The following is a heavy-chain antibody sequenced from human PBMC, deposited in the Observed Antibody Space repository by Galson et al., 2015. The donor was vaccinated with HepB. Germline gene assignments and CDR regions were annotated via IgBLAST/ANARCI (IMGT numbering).Heavy chain of an antibody. CDR1: GYTFNNYA. CDR2: INTNTGNP. CDR3: ARTPYYGSGSHSNAWFDP. Sequence: KASGYTFNNYAMNWVRQAPGQGLEWMGWINTNTGNPTYAQGFTGRFVFSLDTSVTTAYLQISSLKAEDTAVYYCARTPYYGSGSHSNAWFDPWGQGTLVTVSS. V-gene: IGHV7-4-1*02. J-gene: IGHJ5*02. D-gene: IGHD3-10*01.